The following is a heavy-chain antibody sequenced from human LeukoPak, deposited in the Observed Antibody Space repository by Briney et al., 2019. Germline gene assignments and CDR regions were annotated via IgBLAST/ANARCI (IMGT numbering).Heavy chain of an antibody. Sequence: GGSLRLSCAASGFTFSSYAMSWIRQAPGKGLEWVSYISSSGSTIYYADSVKGRFTISRDNAKNSLYLQMNSLRAEDTAVYYCARDRDDYVWGSYRYGAGYYFDYWGQGTLVTVSS. CDR1: GFTFSSYA. CDR3: ARDRDDYVWGSYRYGAGYYFDY. D-gene: IGHD3-16*02. J-gene: IGHJ4*02. CDR2: ISSSGSTI. V-gene: IGHV3-11*04.